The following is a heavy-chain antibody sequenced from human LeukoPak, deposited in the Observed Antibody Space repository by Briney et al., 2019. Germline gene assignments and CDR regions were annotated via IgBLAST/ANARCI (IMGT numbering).Heavy chain of an antibody. CDR1: GGSISSCRYY. Sequence: SETLSLTCTVSGGSISSCRYYWGWIRQPPGKGLEWNGSIYYSSSTYYNPSLKRRVTISVDTTKNQFSLKMSSVTAANAAEYYGARDLQGANDAFDIWGQGTMVTVSS. J-gene: IGHJ3*02. V-gene: IGHV4-39*07. D-gene: IGHD4-11*01. CDR3: ARDLQGANDAFDI. CDR2: IYYSSST.